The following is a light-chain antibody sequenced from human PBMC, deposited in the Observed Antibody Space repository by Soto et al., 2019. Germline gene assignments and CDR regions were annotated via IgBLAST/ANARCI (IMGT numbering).Light chain of an antibody. J-gene: IGKJ2*01. CDR3: QQSYSTPMYT. CDR2: AAS. V-gene: IGKV1-39*01. CDR1: QSISSY. Sequence: DIQMTQSPSSLSASVGDRVTITCRASQSISSYLNWYQQKPGKAPKVLIYAASSLERGVPSRFSGSGSGTDFTLTISSLQPEDFATYYCQQSYSTPMYTFGQGTKVDIK.